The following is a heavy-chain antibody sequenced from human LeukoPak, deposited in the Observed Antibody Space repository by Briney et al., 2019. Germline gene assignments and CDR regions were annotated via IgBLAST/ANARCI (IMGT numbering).Heavy chain of an antibody. D-gene: IGHD3-3*01. CDR1: GGSFSGYY. Sequence: SETLSLTCAVYGGSFSGYYWSWIRQPPGKGLEWIGEINHSGSTNYNPSLKSRVTISVDTSKNQFSLKLSSVTAEDTAVYYCAKEPLPPYDFWSGYWDYWGQGTLVTVSS. CDR2: INHSGST. CDR3: AKEPLPPYDFWSGYWDY. J-gene: IGHJ4*02. V-gene: IGHV4-34*01.